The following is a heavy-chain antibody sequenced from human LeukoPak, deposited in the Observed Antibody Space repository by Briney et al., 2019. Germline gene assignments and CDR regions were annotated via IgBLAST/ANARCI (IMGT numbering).Heavy chain of an antibody. Sequence: SETLSLTCAVYGGSFSGYYWSWIRQPPGKGLEWIGEINHSGSTNYNPSLKSRVTISVDTSKNQFSLKLSSVTAADTAVYYCARALFLGYCSGGSCYSDAFDIWGQGTMVTVSS. V-gene: IGHV4-34*01. CDR3: ARALFLGYCSGGSCYSDAFDI. J-gene: IGHJ3*02. CDR2: INHSGST. D-gene: IGHD2-15*01. CDR1: GGSFSGYY.